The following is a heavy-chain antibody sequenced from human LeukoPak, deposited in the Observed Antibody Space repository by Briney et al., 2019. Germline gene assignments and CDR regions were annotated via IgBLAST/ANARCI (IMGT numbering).Heavy chain of an antibody. D-gene: IGHD1-26*01. V-gene: IGHV1-69*04. Sequence: ASVKVSCKASGGTFSSYAISWVRQAPGQGLEWMGRIIPILGIANYAQKFQGRVTITADKSTSTAYMELSSLRSEDTAVYHCARANLSGGSPGGLYYYYYYGMDVWGQGTTVTVSS. CDR2: IIPILGIA. CDR1: GGTFSSYA. J-gene: IGHJ6*02. CDR3: ARANLSGGSPGGLYYYYYYGMDV.